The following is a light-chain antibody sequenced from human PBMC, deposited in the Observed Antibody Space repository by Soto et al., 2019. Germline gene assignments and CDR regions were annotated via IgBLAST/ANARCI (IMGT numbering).Light chain of an antibody. Sequence: EIVLTLFTGTLSLSPGERATSSGTASRTVISSFLAWYQQKPGQAPGLLIYGASNRATDVPDRFSGSGSGTAFTLAISRVGPEDSAVYYCQQYGSSPRTFGQGTKVDI. CDR1: RTVISSF. CDR3: QQYGSSPRT. CDR2: GAS. V-gene: IGKV3-20*01. J-gene: IGKJ1*01.